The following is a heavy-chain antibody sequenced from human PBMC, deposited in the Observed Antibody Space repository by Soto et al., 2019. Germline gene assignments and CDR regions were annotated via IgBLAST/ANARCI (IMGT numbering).Heavy chain of an antibody. D-gene: IGHD1-1*01. J-gene: IGHJ5*02. CDR2: IYYSGNT. V-gene: IGHV4-59*08. Sequence: TSETLSLTCTVSGDPINKYYWSWIRQPPGKGLEWIGYIYYSGNTKYNPSLKSRVTISVDTSKNQFSLRLTSVTAADTAVYYCAKQGGKYGIRSFDPWGQGTLVTVSS. CDR3: AKQGGKYGIRSFDP. CDR1: GDPINKYY.